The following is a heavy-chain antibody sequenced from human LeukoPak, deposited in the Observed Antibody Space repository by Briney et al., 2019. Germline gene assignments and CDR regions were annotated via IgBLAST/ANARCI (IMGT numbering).Heavy chain of an antibody. CDR1: RYTLINYD. CDR3: AREVPHHVGYGMDV. CDR2: ISADNGNT. V-gene: IGHV1-18*01. Sequence: ASVKVSCMASRYTLINYDIRWVRQAPGQGLEWVGCISADNGNTNYAQKFQGRVTMTTDKTKSTAYMQLRSLRSDDTAVYFCAREVPHHVGYGMDVWGQGTTVTVSS. J-gene: IGHJ6*02. D-gene: IGHD2-2*01.